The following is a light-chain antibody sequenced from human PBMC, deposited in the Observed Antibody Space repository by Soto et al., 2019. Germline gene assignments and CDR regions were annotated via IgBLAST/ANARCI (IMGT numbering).Light chain of an antibody. Sequence: EIVLTQSPATLSLSPGERATLSCRASQIVSSYLAWYQHKPGQAPRLLIHDASNRATGISARFSGGGSGTDFTLTISSLEPEDFAVYYCQQRRDWPITFGGGTKLEIK. CDR2: DAS. J-gene: IGKJ4*01. CDR3: QQRRDWPIT. V-gene: IGKV3-11*01. CDR1: QIVSSY.